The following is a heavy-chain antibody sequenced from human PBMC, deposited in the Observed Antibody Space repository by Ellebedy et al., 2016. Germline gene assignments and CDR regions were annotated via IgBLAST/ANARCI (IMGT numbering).Heavy chain of an antibody. CDR3: AHAGMITFGGVIVFFDH. CDR1: GFSLSTRGMG. Sequence: SGPTLVKPTQTLTLTCTFSGFSLSTRGMGVGWIRQPPGKALEWLALLYWDDDKRYSPSLKSRLTITKDTTKTQVVLTMTNMDPVDTATYYCAHAGMITFGGVIVFFDHWGQGTLVTVSS. V-gene: IGHV2-5*02. J-gene: IGHJ4*02. CDR2: LYWDDDK. D-gene: IGHD3-16*02.